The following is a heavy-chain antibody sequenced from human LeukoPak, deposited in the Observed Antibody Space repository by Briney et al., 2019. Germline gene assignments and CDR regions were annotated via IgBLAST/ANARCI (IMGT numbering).Heavy chain of an antibody. J-gene: IGHJ5*02. D-gene: IGHD6-19*01. CDR1: GYTFTGYY. Sequence: ASVKVSCKASGYTFTGYYMRWVRQAPGQGLEWMGWINPNSGGTNYAQKFQGRVTMTRDTSISTAYMELSRLKSDDTAVYYCSGTPQPSSGWGGDLFDPWGQGTLVTVSS. V-gene: IGHV1-2*02. CDR2: INPNSGGT. CDR3: SGTPQPSSGWGGDLFDP.